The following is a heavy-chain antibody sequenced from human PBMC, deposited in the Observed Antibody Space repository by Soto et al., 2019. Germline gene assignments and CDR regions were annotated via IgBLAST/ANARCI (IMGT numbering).Heavy chain of an antibody. V-gene: IGHV4-59*01. J-gene: IGHJ4*02. CDR1: GGFI. D-gene: IGHD1-1*01. Sequence: SETLSLTCTVSGGFIWGWIRQSPDKGLEWIGYIYNSGRYNYNPSLESRLTISIDTPKNQFSLRLASVTAADTAVYYCARTLPNRQLFDSWSQGTLVTVSS. CDR3: ARTLPNRQLFDS. CDR2: IYNSGRY.